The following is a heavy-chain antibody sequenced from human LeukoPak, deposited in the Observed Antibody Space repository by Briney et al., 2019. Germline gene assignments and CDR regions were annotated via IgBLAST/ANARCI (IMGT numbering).Heavy chain of an antibody. Sequence: PGGSLRLSCAASGFTFSSYGMHWVRQAPGKGLEWVAVISYDGSNKYYADSVKGRFTISRDNSKNTLYLQMNSLRAEDTAVYYCAKDLYSGSYSGYYYYYGMDVWGQGTTVTVSS. D-gene: IGHD1-26*01. CDR1: GFTFSSYG. CDR3: AKDLYSGSYSGYYYYYGMDV. CDR2: ISYDGSNK. J-gene: IGHJ6*02. V-gene: IGHV3-30*18.